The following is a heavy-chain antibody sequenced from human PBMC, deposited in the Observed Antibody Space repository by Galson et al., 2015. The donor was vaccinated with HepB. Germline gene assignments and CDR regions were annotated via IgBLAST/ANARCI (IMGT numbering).Heavy chain of an antibody. V-gene: IGHV3-30*02. CDR1: GFTFSSYA. D-gene: IGHD3-9*01. CDR2: IRYDGSNK. Sequence: SLRLSCAASGFTFSSYAMSWVRQAPGKGLEWVAFIRYDGSNKYYADSVKGRFTISRDNSKNTLYLQMNSLRAEDTAVYYCAKGGTYYDILTGYYNREGPFVYWGQGTLVTVSS. CDR3: AKGGTYYDILTGYYNREGPFVY. J-gene: IGHJ4*02.